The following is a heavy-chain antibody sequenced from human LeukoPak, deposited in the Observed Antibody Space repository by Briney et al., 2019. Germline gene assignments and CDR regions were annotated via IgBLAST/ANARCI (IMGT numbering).Heavy chain of an antibody. D-gene: IGHD1-26*01. Sequence: PSETLSLTCTVSGASISNYYCSWIRQSPGKGLEWIGYIYYSGTTNYNPSLKSRVTISVDTSKNQFSLKLTSVTAADTAVYYCARSGSYGGHLDNWGQGTLVTVSS. CDR3: ARSGSYGGHLDN. CDR2: IYYSGTT. V-gene: IGHV4-59*08. CDR1: GASISNYY. J-gene: IGHJ4*02.